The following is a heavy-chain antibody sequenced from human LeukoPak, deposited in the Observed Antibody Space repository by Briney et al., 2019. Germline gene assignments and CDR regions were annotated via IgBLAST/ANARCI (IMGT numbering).Heavy chain of an antibody. CDR1: GYSFTNYW. D-gene: IGHD3-22*01. Sequence: GASLKFSCKGFGYSFTNYWIAWVRQMRGKGLEWMGIIYPGDSGTRYSPSFQGQVTIAADKSISTAYLQWSSLKASDTAMYYCARRGYYDSSGYYNFDYWGQGTLVTVSS. J-gene: IGHJ4*02. CDR2: IYPGDSGT. CDR3: ARRGYYDSSGYYNFDY. V-gene: IGHV5-51*01.